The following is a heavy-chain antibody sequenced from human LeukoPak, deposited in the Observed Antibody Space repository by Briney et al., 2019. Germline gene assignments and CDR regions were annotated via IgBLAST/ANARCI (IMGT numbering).Heavy chain of an antibody. CDR1: GYSISNDYY. D-gene: IGHD2-15*01. Sequence: SETLSLTCAVSGYSISNDYYWGWIRQHPGKGLEWIGSIYHSGSTYYNPSLKSRVTISVHTSKNQFSLKVSSVTAADTAVYYCARAVSTGYCSFMSCPNPFDYWGQGTLVTVSS. V-gene: IGHV4-38-2*01. CDR2: IYHSGST. J-gene: IGHJ4*02. CDR3: ARAVSTGYCSFMSCPNPFDY.